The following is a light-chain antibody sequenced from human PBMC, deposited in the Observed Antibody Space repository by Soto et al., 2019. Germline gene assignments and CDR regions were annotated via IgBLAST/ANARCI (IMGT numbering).Light chain of an antibody. CDR3: QHYDTHPYT. Sequence: DVQMTQSPSTLSASVGDRVTITCRASHSVDSWLAWYQQKPGKAPKVLIYDASLLESGVPSRFSGSRSGTEFTLTISSLQPDDFATYFCQHYDTHPYTFGQGTKLDI. CDR2: DAS. J-gene: IGKJ2*01. V-gene: IGKV1-5*01. CDR1: HSVDSW.